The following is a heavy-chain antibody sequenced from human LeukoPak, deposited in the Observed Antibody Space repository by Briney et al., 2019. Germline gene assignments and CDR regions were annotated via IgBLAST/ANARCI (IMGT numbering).Heavy chain of an antibody. D-gene: IGHD3/OR15-3a*01. J-gene: IGHJ4*02. V-gene: IGHV3-48*03. CDR1: GFTFSTYE. CDR3: ARRGRKDY. Sequence: GGSLRLSCAASGFTFSTYEMNWVRQAPGKGLEWASYISSSGNTIYYADSVKGRFTISRDNAKNSLYLQMNSLTADDTAVYYCARRGRKDYWGQGALVTVSS. CDR2: ISSSGNTI.